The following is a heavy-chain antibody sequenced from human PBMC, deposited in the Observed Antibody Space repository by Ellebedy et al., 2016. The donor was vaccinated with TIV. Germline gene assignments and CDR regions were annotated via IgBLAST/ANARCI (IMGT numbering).Heavy chain of an antibody. CDR2: ITNTGSTI. CDR3: GRAREPGYFAYYYHGMDV. CDR1: GFTFSDYF. V-gene: IGHV3-11*01. D-gene: IGHD3-9*01. Sequence: GESLKISCAGSGFTFSDYFMTWVRQAPGKGLEWVSYITNTGSTIYYADSVKGRFTVARDNSKTSLFLQMNNLRGEDAAVYYCGRAREPGYFAYYYHGMDVWGQGTTVTVSS. J-gene: IGHJ6*02.